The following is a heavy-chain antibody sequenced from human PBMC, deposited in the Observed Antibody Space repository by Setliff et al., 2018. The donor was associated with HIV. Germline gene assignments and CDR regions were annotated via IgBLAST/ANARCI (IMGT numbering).Heavy chain of an antibody. CDR3: ARHVSVGY. CDR2: IYHSGST. CDR1: GGSISSGGYY. Sequence: SETLSLTCTVSGGSISSGGYYWSWIRQHPGKGLEWIGYIYHSGSTFYNPSLQSRAAISVDGSKYHLSLKLFSVTAADTAVYYCARHVSVGYWGQGTLVTVSS. J-gene: IGHJ4*02. V-gene: IGHV4-31*03.